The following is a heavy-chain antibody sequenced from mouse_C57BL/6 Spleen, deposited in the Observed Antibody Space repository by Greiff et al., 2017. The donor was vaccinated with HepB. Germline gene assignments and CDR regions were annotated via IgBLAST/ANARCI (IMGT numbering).Heavy chain of an antibody. D-gene: IGHD1-1*01. CDR3: ARRRLLTGYWYFDV. J-gene: IGHJ1*03. Sequence: EVQGVESGGGLVKPGGSLKLSCAASGFTFSSYAMSWVRQTPEKRLEWVATISDGGSYTYYPDNVKGRFTISRDNAKNNLYLQMSHLKSEDTAMYYWARRRLLTGYWYFDVWGTGTTVTVSS. CDR1: GFTFSSYA. V-gene: IGHV5-4*01. CDR2: ISDGGSYT.